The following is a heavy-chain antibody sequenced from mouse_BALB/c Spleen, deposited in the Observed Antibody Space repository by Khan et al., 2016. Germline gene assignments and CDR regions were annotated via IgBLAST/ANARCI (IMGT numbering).Heavy chain of an antibody. D-gene: IGHD2-4*01. CDR3: ARSYYDSWFVY. J-gene: IGHJ3*01. V-gene: IGHV14-3*02. CDR1: GFNIKDTY. Sequence: VQLKQSGAELVRSGASVKLSCTASGFNIKDTYMHWMIQRPEQGLEWIGRIDPANDNTKYDPKFQGKATITADTSSNTAYLQLSSLTSEDTAVXYCARSYYDSWFVYWGQGTLVTVSA. CDR2: IDPANDNT.